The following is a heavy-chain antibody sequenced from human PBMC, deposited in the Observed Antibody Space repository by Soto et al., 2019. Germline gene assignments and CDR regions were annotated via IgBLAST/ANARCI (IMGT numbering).Heavy chain of an antibody. J-gene: IGHJ4*02. CDR1: GFTFSSYA. CDR2: ISGSGGST. V-gene: IGHV3-23*01. CDR3: AKDRETVAVAGRWHY. D-gene: IGHD6-19*01. Sequence: GGSLRLSCAASGFTFSSYAMSWVRQAPGKGLEWVSAISGSGGSTYYADSVKGRFTNSRDKSKNTLYLQMNSLRAEDTAGYNGAKDRETVAVAGRWHYWGQGTLVTVSS.